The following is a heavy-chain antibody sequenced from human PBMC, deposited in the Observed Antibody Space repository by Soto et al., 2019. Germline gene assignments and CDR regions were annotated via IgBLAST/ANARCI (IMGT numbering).Heavy chain of an antibody. CDR3: ARASSCTHYYDMGV. CDR1: GFTFSDYY. Sequence: QVQLVESGGGLVKPGGSLRLSCAASGFTFSDYYMSWVRQAPGKGLEWVSYISTTGTTIYYADSVKGRFTISRDNAKNSLYLQMISLRAEDTAVYYCARASSCTHYYDMGVWGQGTTVTVSS. V-gene: IGHV3-11*01. J-gene: IGHJ6*02. D-gene: IGHD6-6*01. CDR2: ISTTGTTI.